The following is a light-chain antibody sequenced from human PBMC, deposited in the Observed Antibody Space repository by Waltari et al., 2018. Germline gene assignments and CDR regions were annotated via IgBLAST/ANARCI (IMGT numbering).Light chain of an antibody. V-gene: IGKV4-1*01. Sequence: DIVMTQSPDSLALSLGERATINCKSGQSVLSSSNNKNYLSWYQQKPGQPPKLLIYWASTRQSGVPDRFSGSRSGTDFTLTISSLQAEDVAVYSCQQYYSSPYTFGQGTKLEI. CDR1: QSVLSSSNNKNY. CDR2: WAS. J-gene: IGKJ2*01. CDR3: QQYYSSPYT.